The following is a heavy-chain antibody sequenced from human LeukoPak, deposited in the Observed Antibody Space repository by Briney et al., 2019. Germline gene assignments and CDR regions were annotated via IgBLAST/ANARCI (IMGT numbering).Heavy chain of an antibody. CDR1: GFTFSSYS. D-gene: IGHD7-27*01. CDR2: ISSSSTI. V-gene: IGHV3-48*01. J-gene: IGHJ4*02. CDR3: ARVLTGDDY. Sequence: PGGSLRLSCAASGFTFSSYSMNWVRQAPGKGLEWVSYISSSSTIYYADSVKGRFTISRDNAKNSLYLQMNSLRAGDTAVYYCARVLTGDDYWGQGTLVTVSS.